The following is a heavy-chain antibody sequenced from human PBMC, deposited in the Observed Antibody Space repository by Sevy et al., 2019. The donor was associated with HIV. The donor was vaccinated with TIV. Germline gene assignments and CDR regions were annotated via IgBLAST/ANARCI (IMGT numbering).Heavy chain of an antibody. CDR2: LYHSGST. Sequence: SETLSLTCTVSGYSISSGYYWGWIRQPPGKGLEWIGSLYHSGSTYYNPSLQSRVTISVDTSKNQFSLKLSPVTAADTAVYFCARVARFLGWLFRDSTPPHYFDYWGQGTLVTVSS. V-gene: IGHV4-38-2*02. CDR3: ARVARFLGWLFRDSTPPHYFDY. CDR1: GYSISSGYY. J-gene: IGHJ4*02. D-gene: IGHD3-3*01.